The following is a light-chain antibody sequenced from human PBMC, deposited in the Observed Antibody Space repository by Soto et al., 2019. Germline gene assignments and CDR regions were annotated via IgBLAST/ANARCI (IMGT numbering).Light chain of an antibody. CDR3: CSYAGSSLVV. J-gene: IGLJ2*01. Sequence: QSALTQPASVSGSPGQSITISCTGTSSDVGSYNLVSWYQQHPGKAPKLMIYEGSKRPSGASNRFSGSKSGNTASLTISGLQAEDEADYYCCSYAGSSLVVFGGGTKLTVL. V-gene: IGLV2-23*01. CDR2: EGS. CDR1: SSDVGSYNL.